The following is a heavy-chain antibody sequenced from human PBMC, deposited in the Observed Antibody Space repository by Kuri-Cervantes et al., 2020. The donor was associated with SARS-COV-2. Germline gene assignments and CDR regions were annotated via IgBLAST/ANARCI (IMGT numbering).Heavy chain of an antibody. V-gene: IGHV1-8*03. J-gene: IGHJ4*02. CDR1: GYTFTSYD. CDR2: MNPNSGNT. Sequence: ASVKVSCKASGYTFTSYDINWVRQATGQGLEWMGWMNPNSGNTGYAQKFQGRVTITRNTSISAAYMELSSLRSEDTAVYYCARGGAYDFWSGHYYEGIPFDYWGQGTPVTVSS. D-gene: IGHD3-3*01. CDR3: ARGGAYDFWSGHYYEGIPFDY.